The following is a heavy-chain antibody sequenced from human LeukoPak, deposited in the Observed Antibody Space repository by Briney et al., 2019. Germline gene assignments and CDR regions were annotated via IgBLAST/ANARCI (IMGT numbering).Heavy chain of an antibody. CDR2: IKQDGSEK. J-gene: IGHJ4*02. V-gene: IGHV3-7*01. CDR3: ARDHYGSGNYYSYFDY. Sequence: ETLSLTCTVSGGSISSYYWSWVRQAPGKGLEWVANIKQDGSEKNYVDSVKGRFTISRDNAKNSLYLQMNSLRAEDTAVYYCARDHYGSGNYYSYFDYWGQGTLVTVSS. D-gene: IGHD3-10*01. CDR1: GGSISSYY.